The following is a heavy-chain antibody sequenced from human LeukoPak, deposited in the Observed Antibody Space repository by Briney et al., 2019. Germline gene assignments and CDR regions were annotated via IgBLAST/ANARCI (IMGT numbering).Heavy chain of an antibody. D-gene: IGHD4-23*01. J-gene: IGHJ4*02. CDR1: GFTFSSYW. Sequence: GGSLRLSCAASGFTFSSYWMHWVRQAPGKGLVWVSRINSGGSSTSYADSVKGRFTISRDNAKNSLYLQMNSLRAEDTAVYYCARIYGGNSRDYWGQGTLVTVSS. CDR3: ARIYGGNSRDY. V-gene: IGHV3-74*01. CDR2: INSGGSST.